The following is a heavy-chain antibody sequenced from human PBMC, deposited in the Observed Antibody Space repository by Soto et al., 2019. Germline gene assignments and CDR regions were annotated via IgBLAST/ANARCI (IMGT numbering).Heavy chain of an antibody. Sequence: PGGSLRLSWAACALTSDMYAMCWVRQVAGEGLEWGSPISGRSNNTYYADSVKGRFTISRDNSKNSLYLQMNSLRAEDTAVYYCARALWESSSWTFDYWGQGTLVTVSS. CDR1: ALTSDMYA. CDR3: ARALWESSSWTFDY. CDR2: ISGRSNNT. V-gene: IGHV3-23*01. D-gene: IGHD6-13*01. J-gene: IGHJ4*02.